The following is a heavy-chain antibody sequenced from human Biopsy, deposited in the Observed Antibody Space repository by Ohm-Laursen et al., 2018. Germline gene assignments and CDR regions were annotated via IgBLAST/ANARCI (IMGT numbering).Heavy chain of an antibody. J-gene: IGHJ4*02. CDR2: ISGSGGST. CDR3: AKGGYCTTTSCYMDVDY. D-gene: IGHD2-2*02. V-gene: IGHV3-23*01. CDR1: GFSFDNYA. Sequence: SLRLSCAASGFSFDNYAMNWVRQAPGKGLEWVSTISGSGGSTYYADSVKGRFTISRDASKNTLYLLMNSLRAEDTAMYYYAKGGYCTTTSCYMDVDYWGQGTLVTVSS.